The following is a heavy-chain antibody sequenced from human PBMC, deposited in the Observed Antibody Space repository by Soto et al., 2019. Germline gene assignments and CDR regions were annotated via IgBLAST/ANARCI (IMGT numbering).Heavy chain of an antibody. J-gene: IGHJ4*02. V-gene: IGHV2-5*01. CDR2: IYWNDDK. CDR3: AHSWRGIAAARDPYYFDY. Sequence: QITLKESGPTLVKPTQTLTLTCTFSGFSLSTSGVGVGWIRQPPGKALEWLALIYWNDDKRYSPPLKSRLTITKDTSKNQVVLTMTNMDPVDTATYYCAHSWRGIAAARDPYYFDYWGQGTLVTVSS. CDR1: GFSLSTSGVG. D-gene: IGHD6-13*01.